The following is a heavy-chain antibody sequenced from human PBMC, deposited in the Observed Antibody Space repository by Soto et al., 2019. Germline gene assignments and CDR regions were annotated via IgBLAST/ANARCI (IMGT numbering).Heavy chain of an antibody. J-gene: IGHJ4*02. D-gene: IGHD5-18*01. Sequence: ASVKVSCKTSGCTCSTYGIVWVRQAPGQGLEWMGWISTYNVDTKYADKFQGRLTMSSDTSTTTAFMELRRLRSDDTAVYYCVRGGFAYGYLDYWGQGTLVTVSS. V-gene: IGHV1-18*01. CDR1: GCTCSTYG. CDR3: VRGGFAYGYLDY. CDR2: ISTYNVDT.